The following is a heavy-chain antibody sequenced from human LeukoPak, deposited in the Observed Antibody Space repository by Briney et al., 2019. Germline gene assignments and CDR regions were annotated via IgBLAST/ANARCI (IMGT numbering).Heavy chain of an antibody. Sequence: GGSLRLSCAASGFTFSGYTMNWVRQAPGKGLEWVSSISSSSSYIYYADSVKGRFTISRDNAKKSLYLQMNSLRAEDTAVYYCARDDGRGFDYWGQGTLVTVSS. V-gene: IGHV3-21*01. J-gene: IGHJ4*02. D-gene: IGHD1-26*01. CDR1: GFTFSGYT. CDR2: ISSSSSYI. CDR3: ARDDGRGFDY.